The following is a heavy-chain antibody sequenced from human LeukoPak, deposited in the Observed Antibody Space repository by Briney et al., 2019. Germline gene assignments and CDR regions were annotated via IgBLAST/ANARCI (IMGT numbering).Heavy chain of an antibody. D-gene: IGHD6-13*01. CDR2: INHSGST. Sequence: SETLSLTCAVYGGSFSGYYWSWIRQPPGKGLEWIGEINHSGSTNYNPSLKSRVTISVDKSKNQFSLKLSSVTAADTAVYYCARDMPSIAAAGPPGFDPWGQGTLVTVSS. V-gene: IGHV4-34*01. CDR1: GGSFSGYY. CDR3: ARDMPSIAAAGPPGFDP. J-gene: IGHJ5*02.